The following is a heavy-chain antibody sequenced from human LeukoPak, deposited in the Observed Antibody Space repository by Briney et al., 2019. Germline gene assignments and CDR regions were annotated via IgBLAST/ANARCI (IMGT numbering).Heavy chain of an antibody. CDR3: ATLGGYSYGYPHPYY. CDR1: GYTFTSYY. J-gene: IGHJ4*02. Sequence: ASVKVSCKASGYTFTSYYVHWVRQAPGEGLEWMGIINPSGGSTSYAQKFQGRVTMTRDTSISTAYMELSRLRSDDTAVYYCATLGGYSYGYPHPYYWGQGTLVTVSS. V-gene: IGHV1-46*01. CDR2: INPSGGST. D-gene: IGHD5-18*01.